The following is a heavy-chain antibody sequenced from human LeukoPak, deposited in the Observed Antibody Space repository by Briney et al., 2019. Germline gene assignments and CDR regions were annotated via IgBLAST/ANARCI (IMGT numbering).Heavy chain of an antibody. CDR1: GFTFSNYA. CDR2: LRGDGET. D-gene: IGHD1-20*01. Sequence: GGSLRLSCAASGFTFSNYALSWVRQAPARGREWVSSLRGDGETFYADSVKGRFTLSRDESRNTVFLQLNSLRVEDTAVYYCARDHNWSFDYWGQGILVTVSS. J-gene: IGHJ4*02. V-gene: IGHV3-23*01. CDR3: ARDHNWSFDY.